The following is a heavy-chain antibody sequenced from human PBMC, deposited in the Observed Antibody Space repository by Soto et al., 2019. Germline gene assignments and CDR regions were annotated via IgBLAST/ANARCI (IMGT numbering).Heavy chain of an antibody. CDR1: GYSFTSYL. CDR2: IYPGDSDT. CDR3: ARHRYSNSYYYGMDV. V-gene: IGHV5-51*01. D-gene: IGHD4-4*01. J-gene: IGHJ6*02. Sequence: PGESLKISCKGSGYSFTSYLIGWVRQMPGKGLEWMGIIYPGDSDTRYSPSFQGQVTISADKSISTAYLQWSSLKASDTAMYYCARHRYSNSYYYGMDVWGQGTTVTVSS.